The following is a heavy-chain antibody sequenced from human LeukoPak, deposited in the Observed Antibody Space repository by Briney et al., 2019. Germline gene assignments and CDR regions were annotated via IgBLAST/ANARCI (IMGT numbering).Heavy chain of an antibody. D-gene: IGHD4-17*01. CDR3: ARDDYGFDY. V-gene: IGHV4-59*01. CDR2: IYYTGST. J-gene: IGHJ4*02. Sequence: SETLSLTCTVSGGSISNYYWSWIRQPPGKGLEWIGYIYYTGSTNYNPSLKSRVTISVDTSKNQFSLKLSSVTAADTAVYYCARDDYGFDYWGQGTLVTVSS. CDR1: GGSISNYY.